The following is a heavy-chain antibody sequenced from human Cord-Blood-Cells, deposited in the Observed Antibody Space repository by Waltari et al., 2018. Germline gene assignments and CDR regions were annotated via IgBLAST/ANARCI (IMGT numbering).Heavy chain of an antibody. Sequence: QVQLQESGPGLVKPSQTLSLTCTVSGGSISSGSYYWSWIRQPAGKGLEWIGYIYTSGSTNYHPSLKSRVTISVDTSKNQCSLKLSSVTAADTAVYYCARGGGSGSYYDYWGQGTLVTVSS. CDR1: GGSISSGSYY. CDR2: IYTSGST. V-gene: IGHV4-61*09. D-gene: IGHD3-10*01. J-gene: IGHJ4*02. CDR3: ARGGGSGSYYDY.